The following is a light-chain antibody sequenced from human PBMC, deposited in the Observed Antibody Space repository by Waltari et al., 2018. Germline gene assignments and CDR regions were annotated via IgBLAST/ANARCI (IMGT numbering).Light chain of an antibody. CDR3: TSQTGDGVVL. J-gene: IGLJ3*02. Sequence: QSALATPASSSGAPGQAFTLPCPGIGRVIDVSDFVLWYQPHPRKPPQVIIYYDTNRASGIADRSSASKSANTASLTISGLQPDDEGDYYCTSQTGDGVVLFGGWTQVTV. V-gene: IGLV2-14*03. CDR1: GRVIDVSDF. CDR2: YDT.